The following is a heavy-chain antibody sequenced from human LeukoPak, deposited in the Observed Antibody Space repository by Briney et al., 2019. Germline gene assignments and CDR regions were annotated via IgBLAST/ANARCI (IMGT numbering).Heavy chain of an antibody. Sequence: GASVKVSCKASGGTFSSYAISWVRQAPGQGLEWMGGSIPIFGTANYAQKFQRRVTITADKSTSTAYMELSSLRSEDTAVYYCARARDRLERRYYGYFDYWGQGTLVTVSS. CDR2: SIPIFGTA. J-gene: IGHJ4*02. CDR3: ARARDRLERRYYGYFDY. D-gene: IGHD1-26*01. V-gene: IGHV1-69*06. CDR1: GGTFSSYA.